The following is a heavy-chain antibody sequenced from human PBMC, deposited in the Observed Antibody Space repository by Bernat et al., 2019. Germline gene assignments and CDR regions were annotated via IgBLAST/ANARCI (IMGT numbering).Heavy chain of an antibody. CDR2: IYSGGST. D-gene: IGHD3-3*01. CDR3: ARDSGTIFGVVPYYRDV. V-gene: IGHV3-66*01. Sequence: EVQLVESGGGLVQPGGSLRLSCAASGFTVSSNYMSWVRQAPGKGLEWVSVIYSGGSTYYADPVKGRFTISRDNSKNTLYLQMNSLRAEDTAVYYCARDSGTIFGVVPYYRDVWGKGTTVTVSS. CDR1: GFTVSSNY. J-gene: IGHJ6*03.